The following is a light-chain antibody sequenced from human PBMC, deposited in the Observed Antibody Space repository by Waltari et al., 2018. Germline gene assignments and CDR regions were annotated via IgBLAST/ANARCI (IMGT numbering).Light chain of an antibody. J-gene: IGLJ2*01. CDR2: DVA. V-gene: IGLV2-14*03. Sequence: DVEGFNFVSWYQQYPGKAPKLIIYDVANRPSGVSHRFSGSRSDNTASLTISGLQAEDEADYYCSSYTSVNTRFGGGTKLTVL. CDR1: DVEGFNF. CDR3: SSYTSVNTR.